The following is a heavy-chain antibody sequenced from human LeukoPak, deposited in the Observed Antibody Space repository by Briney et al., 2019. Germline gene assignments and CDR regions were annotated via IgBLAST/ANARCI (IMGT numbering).Heavy chain of an antibody. V-gene: IGHV3-74*01. J-gene: IGHJ4*02. D-gene: IGHD2-2*01. CDR1: GFTFSNYW. CDR2: INTDGSST. Sequence: PGGSLRLSCASSGFTFSNYWMHWVRQAPGKGLVWVSRINTDGSSTTYADSVKGRFTISRDNAKNTLYLQMNSLRAEDTAVNYCGRGFVLVPAAIPDYWGPGTLVTVSS. CDR3: GRGFVLVPAAIPDY.